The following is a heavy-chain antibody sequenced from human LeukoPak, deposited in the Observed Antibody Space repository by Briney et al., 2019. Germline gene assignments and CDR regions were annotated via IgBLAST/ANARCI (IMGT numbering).Heavy chain of an antibody. D-gene: IGHD1-26*01. Sequence: GGSLRLSCAASGFTFSDYYMSWIRQAPGKGLEWVSYISSSGSTIYYADSVKGRFTISRDNAKNSLHLQMNSLRAEDTSVYYCARSPGILGTNYFDYWGQGTLVTVSS. J-gene: IGHJ4*02. CDR2: ISSSGSTI. CDR1: GFTFSDYY. CDR3: ARSPGILGTNYFDY. V-gene: IGHV3-11*04.